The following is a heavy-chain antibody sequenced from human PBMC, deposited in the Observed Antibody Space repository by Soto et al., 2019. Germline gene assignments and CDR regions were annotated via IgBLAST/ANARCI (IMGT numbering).Heavy chain of an antibody. V-gene: IGHV4-34*01. CDR2: INHSGST. CDR1: GGSFSGYY. J-gene: IGHJ4*02. CDR3: ARSKWGSSWYPY. Sequence: SETLSLTCAVYGGSFSGYYWSWIRQPPGKGLEWIGEINHSGSTNYNPSLKSRVTISVDTSKNQFSLKLSSVTAADTAVYYCARSKWGSSWYPYWGQGTLVTAPQ. D-gene: IGHD6-13*01.